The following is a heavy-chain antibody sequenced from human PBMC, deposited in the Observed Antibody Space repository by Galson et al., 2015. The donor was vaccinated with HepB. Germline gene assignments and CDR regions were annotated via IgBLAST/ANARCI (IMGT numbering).Heavy chain of an antibody. J-gene: IGHJ4*02. D-gene: IGHD3-22*01. CDR3: ARDSVDDSRGYSYGYFDC. V-gene: IGHV3-64*01. CDR1: GFAFSAYT. Sequence: SLRLSCAASGFAFSAYTLHWVRQAPGKGLEFVSAISSDGSGTYFANSVRGRFTISRGNSRNTLYLQMGSLRAEDMGVYYCARDSVDDSRGYSYGYFDCWGQGTLVTVSS. CDR2: ISSDGSGT.